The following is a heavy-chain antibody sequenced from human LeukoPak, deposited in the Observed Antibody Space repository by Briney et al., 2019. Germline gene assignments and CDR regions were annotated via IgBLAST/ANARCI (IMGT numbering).Heavy chain of an antibody. J-gene: IGHJ4*02. V-gene: IGHV4-31*03. CDR1: GGSISSGGYY. CDR2: IYYSGTT. D-gene: IGHD1-26*01. CDR3: ARGSYHFLDY. Sequence: SEALSLTSTVSGGSISSGGYYWSWIRQHPGKGLEWIGFIYYSGTTYYNPSLKSRVTISIDSSKNQFSLKLSSVTAADTAVYYCARGSYHFLDYWGQGTLVTVSS.